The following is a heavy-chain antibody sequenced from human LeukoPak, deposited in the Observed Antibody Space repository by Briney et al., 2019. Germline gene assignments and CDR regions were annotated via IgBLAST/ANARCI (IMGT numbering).Heavy chain of an antibody. CDR3: ARDSVAARPGWFDP. CDR2: ISAYNGNT. D-gene: IGHD6-6*01. V-gene: IGHV1-18*01. J-gene: IGHJ5*02. Sequence: ASVKVSCTASGYTFSTYGINWVRQAPGQGPEWMGLISAYNGNTNYAQNFQGRVTMTTDTSTTTTYMELRSLRSDDTAVYYCARDSVAARPGWFDPWGQGTLVTVSS. CDR1: GYTFSTYG.